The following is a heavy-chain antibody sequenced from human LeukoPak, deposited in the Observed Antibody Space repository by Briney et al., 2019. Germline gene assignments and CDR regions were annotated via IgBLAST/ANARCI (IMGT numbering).Heavy chain of an antibody. J-gene: IGHJ4*02. D-gene: IGHD3-16*01. CDR1: GFTFSSYA. V-gene: IGHV3-23*01. Sequence: GGSLRLSCAASGFTFSSYAMSWVRQAPGKGLEWASGISGSGGRTYYADSVKGRFTISRDNSKNTLYLQMNSLRVEDTAVYYCAPLAVGDDTFDYWGQGTLVTVSS. CDR3: APLAVGDDTFDY. CDR2: ISGSGGRT.